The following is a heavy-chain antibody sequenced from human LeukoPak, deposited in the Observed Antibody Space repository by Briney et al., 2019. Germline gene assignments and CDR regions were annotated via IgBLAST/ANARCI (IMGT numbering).Heavy chain of an antibody. CDR2: ISGSGGST. V-gene: IGHV3-23*01. CDR3: AKGGVPAAIDYYYMDV. CDR1: GFTFSSYA. J-gene: IGHJ6*03. Sequence: PGGSLRLSCAASGFTFSSYAMSWVRQAPGKGLEWVSAISGSGGSTYYADSVKGRFTTSRDNSKNTLYLQMNSLRAEDTAVYYCAKGGVPAAIDYYYMDVWGKGTTVTVSS. D-gene: IGHD2-2*02.